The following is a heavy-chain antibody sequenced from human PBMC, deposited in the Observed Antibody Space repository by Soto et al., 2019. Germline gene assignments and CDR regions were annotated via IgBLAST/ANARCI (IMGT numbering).Heavy chain of an antibody. D-gene: IGHD3-3*01. Sequence: SETLSLTCTVSGGSISSGGYYWSWIRQHPGKGLEWIGYIYYSGSTYYNPSLKSRVTISVDTSKNQFSLKLSSVTAADTAVYYCARDRGFGVVTNGYYFDYWGQGTLVTVSS. J-gene: IGHJ4*02. V-gene: IGHV4-31*03. CDR3: ARDRGFGVVTNGYYFDY. CDR2: IYYSGST. CDR1: GGSISSGGYY.